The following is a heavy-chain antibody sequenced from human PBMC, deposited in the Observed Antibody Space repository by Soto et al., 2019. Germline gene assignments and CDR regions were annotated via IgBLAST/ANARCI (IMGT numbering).Heavy chain of an antibody. CDR1: GYTFTSYY. CDR3: ASLCGGHCYWDAFDI. CDR2: INPSGGST. Sequence: ASVKVSCKASGYTFTSYYMHWVRQAPGQGLEWMGIINPSGGSTSYAQKFQGRVTMTRDTSTSTVYMELSSLRSEDTAVYYCASLCGGHCYWDAFDIWGQGTMVTVSS. V-gene: IGHV1-46*01. D-gene: IGHD2-21*02. J-gene: IGHJ3*02.